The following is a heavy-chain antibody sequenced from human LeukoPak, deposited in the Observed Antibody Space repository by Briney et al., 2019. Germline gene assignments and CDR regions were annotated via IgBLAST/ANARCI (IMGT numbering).Heavy chain of an antibody. CDR2: IYYSGST. V-gene: IGHV4-59*12. CDR1: GGSISTYY. J-gene: IGHJ4*02. CDR3: AREDYGGNSGTYFDY. D-gene: IGHD4-23*01. Sequence: SETLSLTCTVSGGSISTYYWSWIRQPPGKGLEWIGYIYYSGSTNYNPSLKSRVTISLDTSKNQFSLQLDSVTPEDTAVYYCAREDYGGNSGTYFDYWGQGTLVTVSS.